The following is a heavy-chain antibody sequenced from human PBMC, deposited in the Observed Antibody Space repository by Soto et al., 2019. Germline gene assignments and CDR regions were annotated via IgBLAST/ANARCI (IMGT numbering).Heavy chain of an antibody. Sequence: QVQLQQWGAGLLKPSETLSLTCAVYGGSFSGYYWSWIRQPPGKGLEWIGEINHSGSTNYNPSLKSRVTISVDTSQNQFSLKLSSVTAADTAVYYCARGKVVPAAIDLSAYYYYYMDVWGKGTTVTVSS. CDR2: INHSGST. CDR3: ARGKVVPAAIDLSAYYYYYMDV. CDR1: GGSFSGYY. D-gene: IGHD2-2*01. J-gene: IGHJ6*03. V-gene: IGHV4-34*01.